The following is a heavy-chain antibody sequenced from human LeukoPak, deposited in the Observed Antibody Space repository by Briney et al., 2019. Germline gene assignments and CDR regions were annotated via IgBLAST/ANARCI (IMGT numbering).Heavy chain of an antibody. CDR1: GGSISSYY. CDR2: IYYSGST. V-gene: IGHV4-59*12. J-gene: IGHJ4*02. CDR3: ARDRGRYSSSWSYFDY. Sequence: PSETLSLTCTVSGGSISSYYWSWIRQPPGKGLEWIGYIYYSGSTNYNPSLKSRVTISVDTSKNQFSLKLSSVTAADTAVYYCARDRGRYSSSWSYFDYWGQGTLVTVSS. D-gene: IGHD6-13*01.